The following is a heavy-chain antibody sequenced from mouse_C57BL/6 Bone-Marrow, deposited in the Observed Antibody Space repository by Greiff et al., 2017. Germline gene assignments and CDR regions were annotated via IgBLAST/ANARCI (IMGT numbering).Heavy chain of an antibody. CDR3: ARAGSRAAMDY. CDR2: ISNLAYSI. J-gene: IGHJ4*01. D-gene: IGHD1-1*01. Sequence: VQLKESGGGLVQPGGSLTLSCAASGFTFSDYGMAWVRQAPRKGPEWVAFISNLAYSIYYADTVTGRFPISRENAKNPLYLEMGSLRSEDTAMYYCARAGSRAAMDYWGEGTSVTVSS. V-gene: IGHV5-15*01. CDR1: GFTFSDYG.